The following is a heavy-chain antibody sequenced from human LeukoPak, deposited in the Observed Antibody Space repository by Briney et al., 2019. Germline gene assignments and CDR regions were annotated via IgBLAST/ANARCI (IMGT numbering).Heavy chain of an antibody. Sequence: GGSLRLSCAASGFTFSSYWMHWVRQAPGKGLVWVSRINSDGSSTSYADTVKGRFTISRDNAKNTLYLQMNSLRAEDTAVYYCARGECGDCPIDYWGQGTLVTVSS. CDR3: ARGECGDCPIDY. D-gene: IGHD2-21*02. V-gene: IGHV3-74*01. J-gene: IGHJ4*02. CDR2: INSDGSST. CDR1: GFTFSSYW.